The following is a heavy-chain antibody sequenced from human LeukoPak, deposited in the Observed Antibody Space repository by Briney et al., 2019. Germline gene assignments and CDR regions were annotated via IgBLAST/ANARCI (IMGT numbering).Heavy chain of an antibody. CDR3: AKDHYWSIDY. CDR1: GFDFSSNW. J-gene: IGHJ4*02. D-gene: IGHD3-3*01. CDR2: IKGDGIST. Sequence: GGSLRLSCAASGFDFSSNWMHWVRHAPGRGLVWVSRIKGDGISTNYADSVKGRFTISRDIAKNTLYLQMNSLRAEDTGVYYCAKDHYWSIDYWGRGTLVTVSS. V-gene: IGHV3-74*01.